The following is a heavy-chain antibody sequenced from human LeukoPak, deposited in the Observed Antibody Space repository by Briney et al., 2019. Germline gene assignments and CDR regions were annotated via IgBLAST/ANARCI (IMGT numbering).Heavy chain of an antibody. J-gene: IGHJ4*02. V-gene: IGHV3-30-3*01. CDR2: ISYDGSNK. CDR1: GFTFSSYA. Sequence: GGSLRLSCAASGFTFSSYAMHWVRQAPGKGLEWVAVISYDGSNKYYADSVKGRFTISRDNSKNTLYLQMNSLRAEDTAVYYCARDAGSYDSSGWYQPPDYWGQGTLVTVSS. D-gene: IGHD6-19*01. CDR3: ARDAGSYDSSGWYQPPDY.